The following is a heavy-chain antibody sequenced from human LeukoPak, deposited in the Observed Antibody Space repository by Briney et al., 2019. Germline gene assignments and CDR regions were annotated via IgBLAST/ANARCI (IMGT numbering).Heavy chain of an antibody. CDR1: GGSISSGSYY. J-gene: IGHJ4*02. CDR2: IYTSGST. CDR3: AGGGYNWNYDFDY. D-gene: IGHD1-7*01. V-gene: IGHV4-61*02. Sequence: SQTLSLTCTVSGGSISSGSYYWSWIRQPAGKELEWIGRIYTSGSTNYNPSLKSRVTISVDTSKNQFSLKLSSVTAADTAVYYCAGGGYNWNYDFDYWGQGTLVTVSS.